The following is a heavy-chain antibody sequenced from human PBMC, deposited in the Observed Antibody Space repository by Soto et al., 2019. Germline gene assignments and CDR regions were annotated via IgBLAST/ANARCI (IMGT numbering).Heavy chain of an antibody. Sequence: GGSLRLSCAASGFNFGDYAMHWVRQTPGQGLEWVSGLNWNSVTPGYGDSVKGRFSISRDNGKYARYLQMTSLRPEDTALYYCVKDISGAYSGPNYDAWGQGTLVTVSS. CDR3: VKDISGAYSGPNYDA. CDR2: LNWNSVTP. J-gene: IGHJ4*02. D-gene: IGHD1-26*01. V-gene: IGHV3-9*01. CDR1: GFNFGDYA.